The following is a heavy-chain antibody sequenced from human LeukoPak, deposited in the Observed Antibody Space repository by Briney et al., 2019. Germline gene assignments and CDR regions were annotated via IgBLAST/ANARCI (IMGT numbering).Heavy chain of an antibody. CDR1: GVTFSDSY. Sequence: GGSLRLSCAASGVTFSDSYMSWIRQAPGKGLEWVSYISSSGSTIYSADSVKGRFTISRDNAKNSLYLQMNSLRAEDTAVYYCAKLGRNYFDYWGQGTLVTVAS. V-gene: IGHV3-11*04. CDR3: AKLGRNYFDY. J-gene: IGHJ4*02. D-gene: IGHD3-10*01. CDR2: ISSSGSTI.